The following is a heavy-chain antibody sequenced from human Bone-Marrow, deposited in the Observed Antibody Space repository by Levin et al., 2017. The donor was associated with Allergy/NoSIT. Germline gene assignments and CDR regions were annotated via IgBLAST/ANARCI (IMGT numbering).Heavy chain of an antibody. CDR3: AGNGVGTAAGTP. J-gene: IGHJ4*02. CDR2: IYSGGDT. Sequence: PGESLKISCAASGFSVSRHYMSWVRQAPGKGLEWVSLIYSGGDTQYADSVKGRFTISRDNSRNTLYLQMNSLRGDDTAVYYCAGNGVGTAAGTPWGQGTLVTVSS. V-gene: IGHV3-66*01. CDR1: GFSVSRHY. D-gene: IGHD6-13*01.